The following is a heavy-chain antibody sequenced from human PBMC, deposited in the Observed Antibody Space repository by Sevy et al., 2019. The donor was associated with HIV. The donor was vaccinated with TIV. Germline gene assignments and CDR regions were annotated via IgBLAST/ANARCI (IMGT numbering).Heavy chain of an antibody. CDR2: IYSGGST. V-gene: IGHV3-53*01. J-gene: IGHJ3*01. D-gene: IGHD5-18*01. Sequence: GGSLRLSCAASGFTVSSNYMSWVRQAPGKGLEWVSVIYSGGSTYYADSVKGRFTISRANSKNTLYLQMNSLRAEDTAVYYCARGPDTAMELDAFDFWGQGTMVTVSS. CDR3: ARGPDTAMELDAFDF. CDR1: GFTVSSNY.